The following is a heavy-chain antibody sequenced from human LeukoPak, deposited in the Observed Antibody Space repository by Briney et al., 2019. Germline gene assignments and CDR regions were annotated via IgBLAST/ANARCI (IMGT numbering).Heavy chain of an antibody. CDR2: IYYSGST. V-gene: IGHV4-39*02. J-gene: IGHJ4*02. Sequence: PSQTLSLTCTVSGGSISSGSYYWSWIRQPAGKGLEWIGSIYYSGSTYYNPSLKSRVTISVDTSKNQFSLKLSSVTAADTAVYYCARDERTPRGYSYGYFDYWGQGTLVTVSS. D-gene: IGHD5-18*01. CDR1: GGSISSGSYY. CDR3: ARDERTPRGYSYGYFDY.